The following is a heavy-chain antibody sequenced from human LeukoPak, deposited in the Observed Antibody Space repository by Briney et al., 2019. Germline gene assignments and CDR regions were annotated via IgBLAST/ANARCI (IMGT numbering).Heavy chain of an antibody. V-gene: IGHV4-30-2*01. J-gene: IGHJ4*02. CDR2: IYHSGST. CDR1: GGSISSGGYY. CDR3: ASMDPGETAYYFDY. D-gene: IGHD5-18*01. Sequence: PSETLSLTCTVSGGSISSGGYYWSWIRQPPGKGLEWIGYIYHSGSTYYNPSLKSRVTISVDKSKNQFSLKLSSVTAADTAVYYCASMDPGETAYYFDYWGQGTLVTVSS.